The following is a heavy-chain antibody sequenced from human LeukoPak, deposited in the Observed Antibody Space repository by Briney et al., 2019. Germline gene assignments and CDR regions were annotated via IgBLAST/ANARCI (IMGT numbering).Heavy chain of an antibody. CDR1: GYIFTSYG. CDR3: ARDYPVISAPGASDF. CDR2: ISVYNGDT. Sequence: GASVKVSCKASGYIFTSYGISWVRQAPEQGLEWMGWISVYNGDTTYAQKLQGRVTLTTDTSTTTAYMELRSLRYDDTAVYYCARDYPVISAPGASDFWGQGTLVTVSS. J-gene: IGHJ4*02. D-gene: IGHD4-23*01. V-gene: IGHV1-18*01.